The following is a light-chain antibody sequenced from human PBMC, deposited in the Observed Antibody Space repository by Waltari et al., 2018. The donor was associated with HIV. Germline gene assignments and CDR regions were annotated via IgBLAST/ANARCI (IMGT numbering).Light chain of an antibody. Sequence: SFELTQPPSVSVSPGQTASITCSGDKLGNKYACWYQHQAGQSPVLVIYQDNKRPSGIPQRFSGSNSGNTATLTISGTQAMDEADYYCQAWDSGNVVFGGGTKLTAL. V-gene: IGLV3-1*01. CDR3: QAWDSGNVV. CDR1: KLGNKY. J-gene: IGLJ3*02. CDR2: QDN.